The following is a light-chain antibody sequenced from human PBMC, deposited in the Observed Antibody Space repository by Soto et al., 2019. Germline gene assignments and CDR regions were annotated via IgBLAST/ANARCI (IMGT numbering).Light chain of an antibody. J-gene: IGKJ1*01. Sequence: EIGMTQSAATLSESAGERATLSWAASQSVSSDFAWYQQKTGQAPRLLTYGASSRATGIPARFSGSGYGTEFNLTISSLQPDDFAVYYCQQRSNWPRTFGQGTKVDIK. CDR1: QSVSSD. V-gene: IGKV3-15*01. CDR3: QQRSNWPRT. CDR2: GAS.